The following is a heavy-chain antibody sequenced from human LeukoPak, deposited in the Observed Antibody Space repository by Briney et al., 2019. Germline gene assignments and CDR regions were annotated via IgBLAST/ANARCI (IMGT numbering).Heavy chain of an antibody. V-gene: IGHV3-9*01. D-gene: IGHD3-22*01. Sequence: PGGSLRLSCAASGFTFDDYAVHWVRQAPGKGLEWVSGISWNSGSIGYADSVKGRFTISRDNAKNSLYLQMNSLRAEDTALYYCAKDSSYYYDSSGEVDYWGQGTLVTVSS. J-gene: IGHJ4*02. CDR3: AKDSSYYYDSSGEVDY. CDR1: GFTFDDYA. CDR2: ISWNSGSI.